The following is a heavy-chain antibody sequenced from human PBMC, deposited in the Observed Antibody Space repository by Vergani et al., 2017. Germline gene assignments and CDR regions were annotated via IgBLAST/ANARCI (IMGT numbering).Heavy chain of an antibody. Sequence: QVQLVESGGGVVQPGRSLRLSCAASGFTFSSYGMHWVRQAPGKGLEWVAVISYDGSNKYYADSVKGRFTISRDNSKNTLYLQMNSLRAADTAVYYCARDRKVAAADPKSRAFDIWGQGTMVTVSS. CDR2: ISYDGSNK. V-gene: IGHV3-30*03. J-gene: IGHJ3*02. CDR3: ARDRKVAAADPKSRAFDI. CDR1: GFTFSSYG. D-gene: IGHD6-13*01.